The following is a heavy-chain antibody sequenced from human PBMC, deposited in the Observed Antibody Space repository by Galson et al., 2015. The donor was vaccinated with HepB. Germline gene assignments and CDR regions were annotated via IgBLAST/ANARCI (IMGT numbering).Heavy chain of an antibody. CDR2: ITSSSRTI. CDR3: ARDLNIVATPFDR. V-gene: IGHV3-48*01. CDR1: GSTFSTYS. D-gene: IGHD5-12*01. J-gene: IGHJ5*02. Sequence: SLRLSCAASGSTFSTYSMNWVRQAPGKGLEWVSYITSSSRTIHYADSVKGRFTISRDNAKNSLYLQMHSLRAEDTAVYYCARDLNIVATPFDRWGQGTLVTVSS.